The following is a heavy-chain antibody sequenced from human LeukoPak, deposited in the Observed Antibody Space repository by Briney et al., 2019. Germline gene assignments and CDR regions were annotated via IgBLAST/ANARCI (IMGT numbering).Heavy chain of an antibody. D-gene: IGHD1-26*01. CDR2: IYYSGST. J-gene: IGHJ4*02. CDR1: GGSISSSSYY. Sequence: PSETLSLTCTVSGGSISSSSYYWGWIRQPPGKGLERIGSIYYSGSTYYNPSLKSRVTISVDTSKNQFSLKLSSVTAADTAVYYCVRLGWGIVGATPYFDYWGQGTLVTVSS. V-gene: IGHV4-39*01. CDR3: VRLGWGIVGATPYFDY.